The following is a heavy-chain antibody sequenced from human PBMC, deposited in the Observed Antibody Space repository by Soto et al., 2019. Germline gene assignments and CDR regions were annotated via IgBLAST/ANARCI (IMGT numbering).Heavy chain of an antibody. J-gene: IGHJ6*02. CDR3: VKDPPSERLQPDYGMDV. V-gene: IGHV3-23*01. CDR2: ISGSGRYT. Sequence: GGSLRLSCAASGFTFDSCVMSWVRQAPGKGLEWLSLISGSGRYTDYADSVKGRFTISRDNSKNTLYLQMNSLRVEDTAVYYCVKDPPSERLQPDYGMDVWGQGTTVTVSS. CDR1: GFTFDSCV. D-gene: IGHD2-21*02.